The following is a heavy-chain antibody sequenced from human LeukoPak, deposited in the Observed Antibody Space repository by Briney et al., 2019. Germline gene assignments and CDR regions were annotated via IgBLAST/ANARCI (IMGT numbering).Heavy chain of an antibody. CDR1: GYSFNNYW. CDR3: ARREDGYSYGNFDY. J-gene: IGHJ4*02. V-gene: IGHV5-51*01. Sequence: GESLKISCKGSGYSFNNYWIGWVRQMPGKGLEWMGTIYPGDSDTRYSPSFQGQVTISVDKSISTAYLQWSSLKAPDTAMYYCARREDGYSYGNFDYWGQGTLVTVSS. D-gene: IGHD5-18*01. CDR2: IYPGDSDT.